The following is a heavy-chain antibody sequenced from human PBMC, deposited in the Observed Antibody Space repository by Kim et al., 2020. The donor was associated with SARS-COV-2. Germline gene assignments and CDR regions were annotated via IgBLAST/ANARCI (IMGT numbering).Heavy chain of an antibody. CDR3: AREGHSSGRAGSFDY. CDR1: GFTFGSAH. J-gene: IGHJ4*02. CDR2: ISADESNK. Sequence: GGSLRLSCAGSGFTFGSAHMHWVRQAPGKGLEWVALISADESNKDYLDSVKGRFTVSRDNSQNTFFLQIDSMRAEVTAVYYCAREGHSSGRAGSFDYLGQGTLVTVSS. D-gene: IGHD3-22*01. V-gene: IGHV3-30*03.